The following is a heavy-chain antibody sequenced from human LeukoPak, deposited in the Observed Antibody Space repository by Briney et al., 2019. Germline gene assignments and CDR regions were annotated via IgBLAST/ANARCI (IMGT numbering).Heavy chain of an antibody. D-gene: IGHD6-19*01. J-gene: IGHJ3*02. CDR3: ARDEAVAGTGGGAFDI. Sequence: ASVKVSCKASGYTFTGYYMHWVRQAPGQGLEGMGWINPNSGGTNYAQKFQGRVTMTRDTSISTAYMELSRLRSDDTAVYYCARDEAVAGTGGGAFDIWGQGTMVTVSS. CDR1: GYTFTGYY. V-gene: IGHV1-2*02. CDR2: INPNSGGT.